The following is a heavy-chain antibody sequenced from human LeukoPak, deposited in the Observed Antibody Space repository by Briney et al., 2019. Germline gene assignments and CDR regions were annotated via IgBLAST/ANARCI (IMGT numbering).Heavy chain of an antibody. CDR2: IYYSGST. J-gene: IGHJ3*02. CDR3: ATDSSSWYLDAFDI. Sequence: SETLSLTCTVSGGSISSSSYYWGWIRQPPGKGLEWIGSIYYSGSTYYNPSLKSRVTIPVDTSKNQFSLKLSSVTAADTAVYYCATDSSSWYLDAFDIWGQGTMVTVSS. V-gene: IGHV4-39*07. D-gene: IGHD6-13*01. CDR1: GGSISSSSYY.